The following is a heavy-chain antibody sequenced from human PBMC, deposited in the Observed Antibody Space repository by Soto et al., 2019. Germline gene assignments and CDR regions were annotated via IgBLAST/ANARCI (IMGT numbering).Heavy chain of an antibody. CDR1: GGSMSRGDYY. Sequence: SETLSLTCTVSGGSMSRGDYYWSWIRQPPGKGLEWIGEINHSGSTNYNPSLKSRVTISVDTSKNQFSLKLSSVTAADTAVYYCARGLWERVRGVIGMDVWGQGTTVTVS. CDR3: ARGLWERVRGVIGMDV. D-gene: IGHD3-10*01. V-gene: IGHV4-34*01. CDR2: INHSGST. J-gene: IGHJ6*02.